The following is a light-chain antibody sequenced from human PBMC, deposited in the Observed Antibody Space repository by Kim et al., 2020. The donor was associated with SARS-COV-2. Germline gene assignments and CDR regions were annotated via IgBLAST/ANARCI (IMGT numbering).Light chain of an antibody. Sequence: DIQMTQSPSTLSASVGDRVTITCRASQSISSWLAWYQQKPGKAPKLLIYDASTLESGVPSRFSGGESGTEFTLTIVSLQPDDFATYDCQQYTNYAWTFGQGTKVDIK. CDR2: DAS. CDR1: QSISSW. CDR3: QQYTNYAWT. J-gene: IGKJ1*01. V-gene: IGKV1-5*01.